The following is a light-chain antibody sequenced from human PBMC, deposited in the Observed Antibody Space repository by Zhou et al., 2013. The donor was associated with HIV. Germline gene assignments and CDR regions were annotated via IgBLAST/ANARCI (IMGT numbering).Light chain of an antibody. J-gene: IGKJ4*01. Sequence: DIQMTQSPSSLSASVGDRVTITCRASQTITSFLNWYQQKPGRAPKVLIYAASSLQSGVPSRFSGGRSGTDFTLTISSLQPEDVATYYCQQSYSLPLTFGGGTRVEIK. CDR1: QTITSF. CDR2: AAS. CDR3: QQSYSLPLT. V-gene: IGKV1-39*01.